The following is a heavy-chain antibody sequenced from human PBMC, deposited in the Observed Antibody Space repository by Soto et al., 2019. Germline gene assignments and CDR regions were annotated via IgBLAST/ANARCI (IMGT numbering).Heavy chain of an antibody. D-gene: IGHD5-12*01. CDR1: GGSFSGYY. J-gene: IGHJ4*02. V-gene: IGHV4-34*01. Sequence: SETLSLTCAVYGGSFSGYYWSWIRQPPGKGLEWIGEINHSGSTNYNPSLKSRVTISVDTSKNQFSLKLSSVTAADTAVYYCARERVGSGYDPNLDYWGQGTLVTVPQ. CDR3: ARERVGSGYDPNLDY. CDR2: INHSGST.